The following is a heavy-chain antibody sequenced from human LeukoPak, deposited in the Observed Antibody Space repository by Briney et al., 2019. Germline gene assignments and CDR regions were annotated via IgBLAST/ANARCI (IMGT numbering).Heavy chain of an antibody. CDR1: GGSISSYY. V-gene: IGHV4-4*09. Sequence: SETLSLTCTVSGGSISSYYWSWIRQPPGKGLEWIGYIYTSGSTNYNPSLKSRVTISVDTSKNQCSLKPSSVTAADTAVYYCARTNCNHIFAFDIWGQGTMVTVSS. CDR2: IYTSGST. D-gene: IGHD1-14*01. J-gene: IGHJ3*02. CDR3: ARTNCNHIFAFDI.